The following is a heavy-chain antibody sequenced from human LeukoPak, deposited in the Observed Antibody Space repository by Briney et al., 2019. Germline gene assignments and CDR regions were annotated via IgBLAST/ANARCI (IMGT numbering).Heavy chain of an antibody. Sequence: IQPGGSLRLSYAASGFTVSSNYMSWVRQAPGKGLEWVSVIYSGGSTYYADSVKGRFTISRDNSKNTLYLQMNSLRAEDTAVYYCAREYDSSGPAYSYGMDVWGQGTTVTVSS. CDR3: AREYDSSGPAYSYGMDV. V-gene: IGHV3-53*01. J-gene: IGHJ6*02. CDR1: GFTVSSNY. CDR2: IYSGGST. D-gene: IGHD3-22*01.